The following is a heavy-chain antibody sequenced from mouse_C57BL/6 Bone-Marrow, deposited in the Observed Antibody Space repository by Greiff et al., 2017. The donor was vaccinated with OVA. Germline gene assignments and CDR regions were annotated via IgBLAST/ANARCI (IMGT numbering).Heavy chain of an antibody. Sequence: VQLQQPGAELVKPGASVKMSCKASGYTFTSYWITWVKQRPGQGLEWIGDIYPGSGSTHYNETFKSKTTLTVDTSSSTAYMQLSSLTSEDSAVYYCARSLGDDYWGQGTTLTVSS. CDR3: ARSLGDDY. CDR2: IYPGSGST. D-gene: IGHD3-1*01. V-gene: IGHV1-55*01. J-gene: IGHJ2*01. CDR1: GYTFTSYW.